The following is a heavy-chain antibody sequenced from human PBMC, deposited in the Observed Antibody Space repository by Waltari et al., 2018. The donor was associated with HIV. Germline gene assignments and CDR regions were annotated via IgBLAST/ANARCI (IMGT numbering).Heavy chain of an antibody. CDR3: ARLGSYGSGSRPFFFDY. CDR2: IYPCDSDP. J-gene: IGHJ4*02. CDR1: GYSFTSYW. D-gene: IGHD3-10*01. Sequence: EVQLVQSGAEVKKPGESLKISCKGSGYSFTSYWIAWVRQMPGKGLEWMGIIYPCDSDPKYSPSFQGQVTISADKSITTAYLQWRSLEASDSAIYYCARLGSYGSGSRPFFFDYWGQGTLVTVSS. V-gene: IGHV5-51*03.